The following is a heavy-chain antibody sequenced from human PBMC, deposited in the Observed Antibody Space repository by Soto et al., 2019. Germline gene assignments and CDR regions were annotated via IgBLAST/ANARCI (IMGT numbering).Heavy chain of an antibody. J-gene: IGHJ5*02. CDR2: INPGDSDI. CDR3: ARSYYPKANWFDP. Sequence: GESLKISCKASGYSFTTYWIAWVRQMPGKGLEWMGIINPGDSDIRYSPSFQGQVTISADKSISTAYLQWSSLKASDTAMYYCARSYYPKANWFDPWGQGTLVTVSS. CDR1: GYSFTTYW. V-gene: IGHV5-51*01. D-gene: IGHD3-10*01.